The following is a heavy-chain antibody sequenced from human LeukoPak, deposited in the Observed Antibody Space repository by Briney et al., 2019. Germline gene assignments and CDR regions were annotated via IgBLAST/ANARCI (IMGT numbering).Heavy chain of an antibody. V-gene: IGHV3-30*18. CDR2: ISYDVSYK. J-gene: IGHJ3*02. D-gene: IGHD1-1*01. Sequence: GGSLRLSCAASGFSFSSYEMNWVRQAPGKGLEWVAVISYDVSYKYYADSVKGRFTISRDNSKNTLYLQMNSLRAEDTAVYHCAKDALNDLYAFDIWGQGTMVTVSS. CDR1: GFSFSSYE. CDR3: AKDALNDLYAFDI.